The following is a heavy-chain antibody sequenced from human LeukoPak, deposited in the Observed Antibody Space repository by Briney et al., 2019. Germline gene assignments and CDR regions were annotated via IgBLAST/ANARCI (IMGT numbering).Heavy chain of an antibody. Sequence: GGSLRLSCAASGFTFSSYGMHWVRQAPGKGLEWVAVISYDGSNKYYADSVKGRFTISRDNSKNTLYLQMNSLRAEDTAVYYCAKGLLLWFGELFYWGQGTLVTVSS. J-gene: IGHJ4*02. CDR3: AKGLLLWFGELFY. V-gene: IGHV3-30*18. CDR1: GFTFSSYG. CDR2: ISYDGSNK. D-gene: IGHD3-10*01.